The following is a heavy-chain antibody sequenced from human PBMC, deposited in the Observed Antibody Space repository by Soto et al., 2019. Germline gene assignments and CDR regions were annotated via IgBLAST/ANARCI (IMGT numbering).Heavy chain of an antibody. D-gene: IGHD3-3*01. Sequence: ASVKVSCKASGYTFTSYGISWVRQAPGQGLEWMGWISAYNGNTNYAQKLQGRVTMTTDTSTSTAYMELRSLRSDDTAVYYCARVGRPFYDFWSGYKGDWFDPWGQGTLVTV. CDR1: GYTFTSYG. V-gene: IGHV1-18*01. CDR3: ARVGRPFYDFWSGYKGDWFDP. J-gene: IGHJ5*02. CDR2: ISAYNGNT.